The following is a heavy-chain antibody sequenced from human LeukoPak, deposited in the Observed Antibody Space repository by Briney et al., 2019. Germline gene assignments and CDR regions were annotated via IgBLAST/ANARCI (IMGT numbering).Heavy chain of an antibody. CDR3: ARHYYGDYPNLYYFDH. CDR2: ISYSGRS. Sequence: SQTLSLTCAVSGGSISSGGYSWSWIRQPPGKGLEWIGYISYSGRSNYNPSLKSRVTISIDTSKNQFSLKLGSVTAADTAVYYCARHYYGDYPNLYYFDHWGQGALVTVSS. J-gene: IGHJ4*02. D-gene: IGHD4-17*01. CDR1: GGSISSGGYS. V-gene: IGHV4-30-4*07.